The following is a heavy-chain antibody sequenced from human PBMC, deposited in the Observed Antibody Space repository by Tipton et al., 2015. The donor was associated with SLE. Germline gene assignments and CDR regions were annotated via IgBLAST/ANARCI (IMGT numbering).Heavy chain of an antibody. CDR2: ISSSGSTI. Sequence: SLRLSCAASGFTFSSYEMNWVRQAPGKGLEWVSYISSSGSTIYYADSVKGRFTISRDNAKNSLYLQMNSLRAEDTAVYYCARVGEPNHYDFWSGYHYWYFDLWGRGTLVTVSS. D-gene: IGHD3-3*01. CDR3: ARVGEPNHYDFWSGYHYWYFDL. CDR1: GFTFSSYE. J-gene: IGHJ2*01. V-gene: IGHV3-48*03.